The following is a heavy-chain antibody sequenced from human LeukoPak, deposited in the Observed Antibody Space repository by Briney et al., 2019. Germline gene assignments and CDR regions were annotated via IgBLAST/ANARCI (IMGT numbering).Heavy chain of an antibody. CDR2: IKLDGSEK. D-gene: IGHD3/OR15-3a*01. J-gene: IGHJ4*02. CDR1: GFTFSSYG. V-gene: IGHV3-7*03. CDR3: ARDQYDTWSRRGNFDS. Sequence: PGGSLRLSCAASGFTFSSYGMNWVRQAPGKGLEWVANIKLDGSEKNYVDSVKGRFTISRDNTKNSLYLQMNSLRAEDTAVFYCARDQYDTWSRRGNFDSWGQGTLVIVSS.